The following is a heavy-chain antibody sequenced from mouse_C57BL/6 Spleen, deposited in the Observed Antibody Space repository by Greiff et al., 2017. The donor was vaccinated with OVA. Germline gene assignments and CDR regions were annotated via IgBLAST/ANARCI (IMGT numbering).Heavy chain of an antibody. V-gene: IGHV1-82*01. CDR2: IYPGDGDT. CDR3: ANYGYDVFFDY. D-gene: IGHD2-2*01. CDR1: GYAFSSSW. Sequence: VKLQESGPELVKPGASVKISCKASGYAFSSSWMNWVKQRPGKGLEWIGRIYPGDGDTNYNGKFKGKATLTADKSSSTAYMQLSSLTSEDSAVYFCANYGYDVFFDYWGQGTTLTVSS. J-gene: IGHJ2*01.